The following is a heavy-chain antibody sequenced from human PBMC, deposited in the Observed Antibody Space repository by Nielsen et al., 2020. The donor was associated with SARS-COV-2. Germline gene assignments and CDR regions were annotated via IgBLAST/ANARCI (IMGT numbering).Heavy chain of an antibody. D-gene: IGHD1-1*01. V-gene: IGHV3-66*01. Sequence: GGSLRLSCAASGFTVSSNYMSWVRQAPGKGLEWVSVIYSGGSTYYADSVKGRFTISRDNSKNTLYLQMNSLRAEDTAVYYCARELADYYYYYYMDVWGKGTTVTVSS. CDR3: ARELADYYYYYYMDV. J-gene: IGHJ6*03. CDR1: GFTVSSNY. CDR2: IYSGGST.